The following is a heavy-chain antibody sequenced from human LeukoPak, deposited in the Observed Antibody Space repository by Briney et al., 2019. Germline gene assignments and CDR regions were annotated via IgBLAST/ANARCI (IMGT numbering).Heavy chain of an antibody. CDR1: GGSISSHY. CDR2: IYSSGSS. J-gene: IGHJ4*02. D-gene: IGHD6-13*01. V-gene: IGHV4-59*11. CDR3: ASHRHSSSWAFDY. Sequence: PSETLSLTCTVSGGSISSHYWSWIRQSPGKGLEWIGYIYSSGSSNYNPSLKSRVTISVDTSKNQFSLKLSSVSAADTAVYYCASHRHSSSWAFDYWGQGTLVTVPS.